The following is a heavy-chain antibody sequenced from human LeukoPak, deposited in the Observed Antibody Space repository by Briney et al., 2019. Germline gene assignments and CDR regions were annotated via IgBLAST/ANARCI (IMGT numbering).Heavy chain of an antibody. CDR1: GYTFSGYY. J-gene: IGHJ4*02. CDR2: INPDSGT. D-gene: IGHD5-24*01. Sequence: ASVRVSCKASGYTFSGYYLHWVRQAPGQGLEWMGWINPDSGTNYAQKLQGRVTMTADTSTRTAYMELRSLRSDDTAVYYCARGWIEMPTVYFDYWGQGTLVSVFS. V-gene: IGHV1-18*04. CDR3: ARGWIEMPTVYFDY.